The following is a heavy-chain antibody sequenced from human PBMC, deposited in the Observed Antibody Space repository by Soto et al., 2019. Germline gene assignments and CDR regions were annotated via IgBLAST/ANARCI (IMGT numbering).Heavy chain of an antibody. CDR1: GYTFTSYA. CDR2: INAGNGNT. J-gene: IGHJ6*03. D-gene: IGHD6-13*01. Sequence: ASVKVSCKASGYTFTSYAMHWVRQAPGQRLEWMGWINAGNGNTKYSQKFQGRVTITRDTSASTAHMELSSLRSEDTAVYYCARDGSSSWPIYYYYYYMDVWGKGTTVTVSS. V-gene: IGHV1-3*01. CDR3: ARDGSSSWPIYYYYYYMDV.